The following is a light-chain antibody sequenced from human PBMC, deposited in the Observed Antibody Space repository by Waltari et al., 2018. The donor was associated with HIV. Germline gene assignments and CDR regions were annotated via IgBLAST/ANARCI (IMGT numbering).Light chain of an antibody. CDR2: AAS. V-gene: IGKV1-39*01. Sequence: QTTQFHSFLCASLGDRVTITCRASQSIRRYLNWYQQKPGKAPKVLMYAASTLQSGVPSRFSGSGSGTDFTLTISSLQPEDFATYYCQQSYSIPLTFGGGTKVEIK. CDR3: QQSYSIPLT. J-gene: IGKJ4*01. CDR1: QSIRRY.